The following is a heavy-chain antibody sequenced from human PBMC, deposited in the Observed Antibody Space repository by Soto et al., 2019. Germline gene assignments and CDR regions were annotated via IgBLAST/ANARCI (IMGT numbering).Heavy chain of an antibody. Sequence: QVQLEQSGAEVKRPGSSVKVSCKASGGTFTTSAISWVRQAPGQGLDWMAGIMPIFRTPDYAQKFQGRVTVTADEPTSTPDMELSGLRSNDTDVYYCARDNDRLQLGGNYYYVLDVWGQWTTVTVSS. J-gene: IGHJ6*02. CDR1: GGTFTTSA. CDR2: IMPIFRTP. V-gene: IGHV1-69*12. D-gene: IGHD5-12*01. CDR3: ARDNDRLQLGGNYYYVLDV.